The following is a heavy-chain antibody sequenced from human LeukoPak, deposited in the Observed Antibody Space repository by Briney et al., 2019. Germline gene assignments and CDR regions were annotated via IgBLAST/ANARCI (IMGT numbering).Heavy chain of an antibody. CDR1: GGTFSSYA. D-gene: IGHD6-6*01. CDR2: IIPIFGTA. J-gene: IGHJ4*02. Sequence: GASVKVSCKASGGTFSSYAISWVRQAPGQGLEWMGGIIPIFGTANYAQKFQGRVTITTDESTSTAYMELSSPRSEDTAVYYCARGGYSSSSLAYWGQGTLVTVSS. CDR3: ARGGYSSSSLAY. V-gene: IGHV1-69*05.